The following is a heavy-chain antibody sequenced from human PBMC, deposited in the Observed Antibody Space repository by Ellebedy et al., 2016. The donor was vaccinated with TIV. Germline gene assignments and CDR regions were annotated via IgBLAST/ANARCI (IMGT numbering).Heavy chain of an antibody. J-gene: IGHJ5*02. V-gene: IGHV4-34*01. D-gene: IGHD3-10*01. CDR3: ARVGLRFGELSTWKWFDP. Sequence: SETLSLTCAVYGGSFSGYYWSWVRQPPGKGLEWIGEVNQSGRTNYHPSLKSRVTISVDTSKNQFSLELNSVTAADTAVYFCARVGLRFGELSTWKWFDPWGQGTLVTVSS. CDR1: GGSFSGYY. CDR2: VNQSGRT.